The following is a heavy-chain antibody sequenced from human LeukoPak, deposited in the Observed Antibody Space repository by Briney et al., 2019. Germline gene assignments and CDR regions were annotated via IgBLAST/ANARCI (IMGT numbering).Heavy chain of an antibody. CDR2: IYYSGST. CDR1: GGSISSYY. Sequence: PSETLSLTCTVSGGSISSYYWSWIRQPPGKGLEWIGYIYYSGSTNYNPSLKSRVTISVDTSKNQFSLKLSSVTAADTAVYYCARWELAVAGNYFDYWGQGTLVTVSS. CDR3: ARWELAVAGNYFDY. V-gene: IGHV4-59*08. D-gene: IGHD6-19*01. J-gene: IGHJ4*02.